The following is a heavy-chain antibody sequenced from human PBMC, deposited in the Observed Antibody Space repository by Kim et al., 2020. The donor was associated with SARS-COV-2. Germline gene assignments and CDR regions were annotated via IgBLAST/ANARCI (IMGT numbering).Heavy chain of an antibody. D-gene: IGHD5-12*01. J-gene: IGHJ4*02. CDR3: AKDRGVATMHFDY. V-gene: IGHV3-23*01. Sequence: YADSVKGRFTISRDNSKNTLYLQMNSLRAEDTAVYYCAKDRGVATMHFDYWGQGTLVTVSS.